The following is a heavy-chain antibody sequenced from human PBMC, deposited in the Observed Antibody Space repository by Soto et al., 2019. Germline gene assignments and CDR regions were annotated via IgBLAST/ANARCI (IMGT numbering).Heavy chain of an antibody. J-gene: IGHJ4*02. Sequence: GGSLRLSCAASGFTFSSYGMHWVRQAPGKGLEWVAVISYDGSNKYYADSVKGRFTISRDTSKNTLYLQMNSLRAEDTAVYYCANLCLGSCAYWGQGTLVTVSS. D-gene: IGHD2-15*01. CDR3: ANLCLGSCAY. CDR1: GFTFSSYG. CDR2: ISYDGSNK. V-gene: IGHV3-30*18.